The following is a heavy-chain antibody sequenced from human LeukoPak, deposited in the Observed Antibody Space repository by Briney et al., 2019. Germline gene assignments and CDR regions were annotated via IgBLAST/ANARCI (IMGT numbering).Heavy chain of an antibody. J-gene: IGHJ4*02. Sequence: PSETLSLTCTVSGGSISSHYWSWIRQPPGKGLEWIGYMFYSGSTNYNPSLKSRVTMSVDTSKNQFSLKLSSVTAADTAVYYCASLNWNYYFDYWGQGTLVTVSS. D-gene: IGHD1-7*01. CDR2: MFYSGST. CDR1: GGSISSHY. CDR3: ASLNWNYYFDY. V-gene: IGHV4-59*11.